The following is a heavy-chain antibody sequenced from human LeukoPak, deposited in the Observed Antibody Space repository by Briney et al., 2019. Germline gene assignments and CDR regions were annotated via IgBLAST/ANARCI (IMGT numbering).Heavy chain of an antibody. CDR3: ARDRAYCGGDCDTPHDYYYYTGV. CDR2: IIPIFGTA. V-gene: IGHV1-69*05. D-gene: IGHD2-21*02. J-gene: IGHJ6*03. Sequence: GASVKVSCKASGGTFSSYAISWVRQAPGQGLEWMGRIIPIFGTANYAQKFQGRVTITTDESTSTAYMELSSLGSEDTAVYYGARDRAYCGGDCDTPHDYYYYTGVWGKETPVTVSS. CDR1: GGTFSSYA.